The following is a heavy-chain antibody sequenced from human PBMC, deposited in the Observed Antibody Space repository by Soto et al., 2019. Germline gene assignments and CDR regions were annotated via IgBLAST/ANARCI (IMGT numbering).Heavy chain of an antibody. V-gene: IGHV4-39*01. D-gene: IGHD6-13*01. CDR3: AGSTSWFDP. CDR2: IYYSGST. CDR1: GGSISSSSYY. Sequence: QLQLQESGPGLVKPSETLSLTCTVSGGSISSSSYYWGWIRQPPGKGLEWIGSIYYSGSTYYNPSPTSRXTXAVHTSKNPFSLTLSSVTAADTAVYYCAGSTSWFDPWGQGTLVTVSS. J-gene: IGHJ5*02.